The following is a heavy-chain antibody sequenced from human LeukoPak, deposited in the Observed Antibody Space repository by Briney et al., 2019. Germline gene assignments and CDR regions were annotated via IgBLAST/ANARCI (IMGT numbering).Heavy chain of an antibody. J-gene: IGHJ5*02. Sequence: GGSLRLSCAASGFTVSSNYMSWVRQAPGKGLEWVSVIYSGGSTYYADSVKGRFTISRDNSKNTLYLQMNSLRAEDTAVYYCASSFSLVGEKNCFAPGAQEPLVPVPS. V-gene: IGHV3-53*01. CDR3: ASSFSLVGEKNCFAP. CDR2: IYSGGST. CDR1: GFTVSSNY. D-gene: IGHD3-10*01.